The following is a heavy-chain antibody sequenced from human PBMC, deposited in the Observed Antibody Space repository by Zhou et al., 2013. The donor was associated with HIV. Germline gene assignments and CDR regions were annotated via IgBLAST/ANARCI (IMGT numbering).Heavy chain of an antibody. Sequence: QVQLVQSGAEVKKPGSSVKVSCKASGGTFSSYAISWVRQAPGQGLEWMGWISAYNGNTNYAQKFQGRVTMTTDTSTSTAYMELRSLRSDDTAVYYCAFSGSSNRVFDYWGQGTLVTVSS. J-gene: IGHJ4*02. CDR3: AFSGSSNRVFDY. CDR1: GGTFSSYA. CDR2: ISAYNGNT. V-gene: IGHV1-18*01. D-gene: IGHD1-26*01.